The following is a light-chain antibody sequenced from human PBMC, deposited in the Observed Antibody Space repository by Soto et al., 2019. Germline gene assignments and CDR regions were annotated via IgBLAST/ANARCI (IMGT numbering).Light chain of an antibody. CDR2: GAS. CDR1: QSLSKS. V-gene: IGKV3-11*01. J-gene: IGKJ4*02. Sequence: DIVLTQPPATLSLSLGEGGTLSCRASQSLSKSLVWYQQKPGQAPRLLIDGASNRATGIPARFSGSGSGTDFTLTISSLEPEDFAVYFCQQRSSWPLTFGGGTKVDIK. CDR3: QQRSSWPLT.